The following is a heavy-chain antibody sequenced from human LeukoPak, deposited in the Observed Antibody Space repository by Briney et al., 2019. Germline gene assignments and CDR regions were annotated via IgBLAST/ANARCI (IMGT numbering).Heavy chain of an antibody. CDR3: ARGSGYCSSTSCYDY. Sequence: PSETLSLTCAVYGGSFSGYYWSWIRQPPGKGLEWIGEINHSGSTNYNSSLKSRVTISVDTSKNQFSLKLSSVTAADTAVYYCARGSGYCSSTSCYDYWGQGTLVTVSS. D-gene: IGHD2-2*01. V-gene: IGHV4-34*01. J-gene: IGHJ4*02. CDR2: INHSGST. CDR1: GGSFSGYY.